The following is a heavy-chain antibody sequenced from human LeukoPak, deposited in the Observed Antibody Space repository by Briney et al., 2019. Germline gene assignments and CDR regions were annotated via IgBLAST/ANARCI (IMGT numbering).Heavy chain of an antibody. D-gene: IGHD3-10*01. CDR2: IYYSGST. Sequence: TLFLTCTVSGGSISSGGYYWSWIRQHPGKGLEWIGYIYYSGSTYYNPSLKSRVTISVDTSKNQFSLKLSSVTAADTAVYYCARVSALWFGEKYYFDYWGQGTLVTVSS. CDR1: GGSISSGGYY. V-gene: IGHV4-31*03. J-gene: IGHJ4*02. CDR3: ARVSALWFGEKYYFDY.